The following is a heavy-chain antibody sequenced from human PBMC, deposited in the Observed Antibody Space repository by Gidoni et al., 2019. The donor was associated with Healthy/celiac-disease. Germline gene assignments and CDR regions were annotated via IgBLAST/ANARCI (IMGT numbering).Heavy chain of an antibody. Sequence: EVQLVESGGGLVQPGRSLRLSCAASGFTFDAYAMHWVRQAPGKGLEWVSGISWNSGSIGYADSVKGRFTISRDNAKNSLYLQMNSLRAEDTALYYCAKDKNYSNNYYYYGMDVWGQGTTVTVSS. V-gene: IGHV3-9*01. D-gene: IGHD4-4*01. CDR2: ISWNSGSI. CDR1: GFTFDAYA. CDR3: AKDKNYSNNYYYYGMDV. J-gene: IGHJ6*02.